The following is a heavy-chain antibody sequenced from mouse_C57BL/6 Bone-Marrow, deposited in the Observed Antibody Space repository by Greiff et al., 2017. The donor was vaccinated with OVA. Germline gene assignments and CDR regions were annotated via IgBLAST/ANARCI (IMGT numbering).Heavy chain of an antibody. Sequence: QVQLQQSGAELARPGASVKLSCKASGYTFTSYGISWVKQRTGQGLEWIGEIYPRSGNTYYNEKFKGKATLTADKSSSTAYMELRSLTSEDSAVYFCARSGQLRLRRAMDYWGQGTSVTVSS. V-gene: IGHV1-81*01. J-gene: IGHJ4*01. D-gene: IGHD3-2*02. CDR1: GYTFTSYG. CDR3: ARSGQLRLRRAMDY. CDR2: IYPRSGNT.